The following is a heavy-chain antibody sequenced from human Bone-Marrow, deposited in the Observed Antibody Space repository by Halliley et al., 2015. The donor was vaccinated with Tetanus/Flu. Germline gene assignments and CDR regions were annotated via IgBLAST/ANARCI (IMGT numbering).Heavy chain of an antibody. J-gene: IGHJ4*02. CDR1: GFTFSNYA. Sequence: TASGFTFSNYAMSWVRQAPGKGLEWVSTVSHSGGRTYFADSMRGRFTISRDNSKNTLYLQVNNLRPEDSAVYYCTKEKVETALGYYLDSWGQGTLVAVST. V-gene: IGHV3-23*01. D-gene: IGHD5-18*01. CDR3: TKEKVETALGYYLDS. CDR2: VSHSGGRT.